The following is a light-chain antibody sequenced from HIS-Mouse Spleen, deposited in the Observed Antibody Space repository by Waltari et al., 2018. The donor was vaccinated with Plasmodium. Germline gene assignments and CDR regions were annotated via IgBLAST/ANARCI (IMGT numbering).Light chain of an antibody. J-gene: IGLJ2*01. CDR2: DNN. Sequence: ISCSGSSSNIGNNYVSWYQQLPGTAPKLLIYDNNKRPSGIPDRFSGSKAGTSATLGITGLQTGDEADYYCGTWDSSLSAGVVFGGGTKLTVL. V-gene: IGLV1-51*01. CDR3: GTWDSSLSAGVV. CDR1: SSNIGNNY.